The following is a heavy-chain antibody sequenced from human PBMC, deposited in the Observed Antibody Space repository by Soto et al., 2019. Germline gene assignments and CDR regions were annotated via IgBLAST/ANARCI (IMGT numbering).Heavy chain of an antibody. J-gene: IGHJ4*02. CDR2: ISYDGSNK. V-gene: IGHV3-30-3*01. Sequence: QVQLVESGGGVVQPGRSLRLSCAASGFTFSSYAMHWVRQAPGKGLEWVAVISYDGSNKYYADSVKGRFTISRDNSKNTLYLQMNSLRAEDTAVYYCAREGRWELLNFDYWGQGTLVTVSS. D-gene: IGHD1-26*01. CDR3: AREGRWELLNFDY. CDR1: GFTFSSYA.